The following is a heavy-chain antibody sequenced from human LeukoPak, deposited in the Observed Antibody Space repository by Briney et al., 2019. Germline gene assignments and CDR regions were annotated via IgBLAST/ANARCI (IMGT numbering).Heavy chain of an antibody. Sequence: GASVKVSCKASGYTFTSYGISWVRQAPGQGLEWMGWISAYNGNTNYAQKLQGRVTMTTDTSTSTAYMELRSLRSDDTAVYYCARGYSSGWYYSLLYYFDYWGQGTLFTVSS. J-gene: IGHJ4*02. CDR3: ARGYSSGWYYSLLYYFDY. CDR1: GYTFTSYG. CDR2: ISAYNGNT. V-gene: IGHV1-18*01. D-gene: IGHD6-19*01.